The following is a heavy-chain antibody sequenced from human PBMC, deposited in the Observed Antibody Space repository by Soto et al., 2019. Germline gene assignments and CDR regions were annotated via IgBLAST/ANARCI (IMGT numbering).Heavy chain of an antibody. CDR2: INHRGSL. D-gene: IGHD1-1*01. Sequence: SETLSLTCTVSDGSIGSAGYFWSWIRQRPGKGLEWFGYINHRGSLYYNPSLKSRVSMSVDTSKNQFSLNLSSVTAADTAVYYCARELPQRQGRNMDVWGQGTTVTVSS. V-gene: IGHV4-31*03. J-gene: IGHJ6*02. CDR1: DGSIGSAGYF. CDR3: ARELPQRQGRNMDV.